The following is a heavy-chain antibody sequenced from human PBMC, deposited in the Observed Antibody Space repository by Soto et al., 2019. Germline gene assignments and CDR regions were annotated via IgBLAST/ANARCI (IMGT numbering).Heavy chain of an antibody. Sequence: EVQLLESGGGLVQPGGSLRLSCAASGFTFSIYAMNWVRQAPGKGLEWVAGIIGAGAPYYADPVKGRFTISRDNSKNTLYLQMNSLRDEDTALYFCAKDFTPDSRWDIDYWGQGTLLTVSS. CDR1: GFTFSIYA. CDR3: AKDFTPDSRWDIDY. D-gene: IGHD1-26*01. J-gene: IGHJ4*02. V-gene: IGHV3-23*01. CDR2: IIGAGAP.